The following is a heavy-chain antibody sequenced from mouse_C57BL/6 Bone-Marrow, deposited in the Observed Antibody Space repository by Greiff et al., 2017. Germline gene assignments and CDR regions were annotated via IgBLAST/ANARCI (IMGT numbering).Heavy chain of an antibody. CDR1: GYTFTGYW. CDR3: ARFPLYYGSSSLAMDY. J-gene: IGHJ4*01. D-gene: IGHD1-1*01. V-gene: IGHV1-9*01. CDR2: ILPGSGST. Sequence: VKLVESGAELMKPGASVKLSCKATGYTFTGYWIEWVKQRPGHGLEWIGEILPGSGSTNYNEKFKDKATFTADTSSNTAYMQLSSLTTEDSAIYYCARFPLYYGSSSLAMDYWCQGTSVTVSS.